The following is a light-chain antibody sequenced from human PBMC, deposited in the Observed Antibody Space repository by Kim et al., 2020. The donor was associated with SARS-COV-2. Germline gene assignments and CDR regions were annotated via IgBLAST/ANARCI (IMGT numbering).Light chain of an antibody. J-gene: IGKJ5*01. V-gene: IGKV3-20*01. Sequence: PGERATPACRASQIVTSNYLAWYQQTPGQAPRLLIYGASNRATGIPDRFSGSGSGRDFTLTISRLEPEDFAVYYCQQYDSSPPITFGQGTRLEIK. CDR2: GAS. CDR3: QQYDSSPPIT. CDR1: QIVTSNY.